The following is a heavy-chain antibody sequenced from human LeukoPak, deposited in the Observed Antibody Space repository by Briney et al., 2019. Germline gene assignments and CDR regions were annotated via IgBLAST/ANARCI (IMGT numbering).Heavy chain of an antibody. J-gene: IGHJ4*02. V-gene: IGHV3-21*06. CDR1: GFTFNTYS. CDR2: ISDNSNYI. Sequence: GGSLRLSCAASGFTFNTYSMNWVRQAPGKGLEWVSSISDNSNYIYYSDSVEGRFTISRDNAQNSLSLEMTSLRAEDTSVYYCTTGGGTIDYWGQGTLVTVSS. D-gene: IGHD3-16*01. CDR3: TTGGGTIDY.